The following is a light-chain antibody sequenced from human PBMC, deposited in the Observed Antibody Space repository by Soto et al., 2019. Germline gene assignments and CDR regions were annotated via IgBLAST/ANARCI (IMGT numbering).Light chain of an antibody. CDR1: QSVNNN. V-gene: IGKV3-15*01. CDR2: GAS. CDR3: QEYNDWPPLT. Sequence: TQSPATLSVYPRETPTLCCSASQSVNNNLAWYQQKPGRAPRLLIYGASTRATGVPARFTASGSGTEFTLTISSLQSEDLGIYFCQEYNDWPPLTFGGGTKVDIK. J-gene: IGKJ4*01.